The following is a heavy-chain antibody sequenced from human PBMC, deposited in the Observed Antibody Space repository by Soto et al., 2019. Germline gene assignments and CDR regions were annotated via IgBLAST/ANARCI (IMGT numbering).Heavy chain of an antibody. V-gene: IGHV3-30-3*01. CDR2: ISYDGSNK. CDR3: ARDQIGYSSSSTFDY. D-gene: IGHD6-6*01. CDR1: GFTFSSYA. J-gene: IGHJ4*02. Sequence: QPGGSLRLSCAASGFTFSSYAMHWVRQAPGKGLEWVAVISYDGSNKYYADSVKGRFTISRDNSKNTLYLQMNSLRAEDTALYYCARDQIGYSSSSTFDYWGQGTLVTVSS.